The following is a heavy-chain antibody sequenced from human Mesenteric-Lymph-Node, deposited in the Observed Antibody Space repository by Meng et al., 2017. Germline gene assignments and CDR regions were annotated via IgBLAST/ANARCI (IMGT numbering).Heavy chain of an antibody. CDR1: GFTFSSYA. Sequence: GESLKISCVASGFTFSSYAMHWVRQAPGKGLEWVAVISYDGSNKYYADSVKGRFTISRDNSKNTLYLQMNSLRAEDTAVYYCARDGYYGMDVWGQGTTVTVSS. J-gene: IGHJ6*02. CDR3: ARDGYYGMDV. CDR2: ISYDGSNK. V-gene: IGHV3-30*04.